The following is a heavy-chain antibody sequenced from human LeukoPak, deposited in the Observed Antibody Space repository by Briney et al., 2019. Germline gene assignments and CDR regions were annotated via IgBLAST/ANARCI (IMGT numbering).Heavy chain of an antibody. CDR2: ISGSGGST. V-gene: IGHV3-23*01. Sequence: GGSLRLSCAASGFTFSDYTMNWVRQAPGKGLEWVSAISGSGGSTYYADSVKGRFTISRDNSKNTLYLQMNSLRAEDTAVYYCAKPSGSLWFYAFDIWGQGTMVTVSS. J-gene: IGHJ3*02. CDR1: GFTFSDYT. CDR3: AKPSGSLWFYAFDI. D-gene: IGHD1-26*01.